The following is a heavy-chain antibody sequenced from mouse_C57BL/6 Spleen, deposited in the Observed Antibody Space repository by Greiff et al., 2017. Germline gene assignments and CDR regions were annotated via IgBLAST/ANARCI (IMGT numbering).Heavy chain of an antibody. V-gene: IGHV3-6*01. CDR3: ARERTAQSHYFDY. D-gene: IGHD3-2*02. CDR2: ISYDGSN. CDR1: GYSITSGYY. Sequence: EVQRVESGPGLVKPSQSLSLTCSVTGYSITSGYYWNWIRQFPGNKLEWMGYISYDGSNNYNPSLKNRISITRDTSKNQFFLKLNSVTTEDTATYYCARERTAQSHYFDYWGQGTTLTVSS. J-gene: IGHJ2*01.